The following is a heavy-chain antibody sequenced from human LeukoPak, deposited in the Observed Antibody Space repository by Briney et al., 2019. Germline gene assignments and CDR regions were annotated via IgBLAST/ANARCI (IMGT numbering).Heavy chain of an antibody. D-gene: IGHD6-19*01. CDR2: IYTSGST. J-gene: IGHJ4*02. CDR3: ARVGSGWQLDY. V-gene: IGHV4-4*07. CDR1: GASITNYY. Sequence: SETLSLTCTVSGASITNYYWSWIRQPAGKGLEWIGRIYTSGSTNYNPSLKSRVTMSVDTSKNQFSLKLSSVTAADTAVYYCARVGSGWQLDYWGQGTLVTVSS.